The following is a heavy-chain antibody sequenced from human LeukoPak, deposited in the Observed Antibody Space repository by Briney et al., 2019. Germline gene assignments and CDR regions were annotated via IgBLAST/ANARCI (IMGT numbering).Heavy chain of an antibody. J-gene: IGHJ6*03. V-gene: IGHV1-18*01. CDR2: ISTYNGNT. D-gene: IGHD3-22*01. Sequence: ASVKPSCKASGHTFSCSGIRWVRQAAGQGLEWMGWISTYNGNTNYAQKLQGRVTMTTDTSTSTAYMELRSLRSDDTAVYYCARYRTYYYDSSGYKAGYYYYMDVWGKGTTVTVSS. CDR1: GHTFSCSG. CDR3: ARYRTYYYDSSGYKAGYYYYMDV.